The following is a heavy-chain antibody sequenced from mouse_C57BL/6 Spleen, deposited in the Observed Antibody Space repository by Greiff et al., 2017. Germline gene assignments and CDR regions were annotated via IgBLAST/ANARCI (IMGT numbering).Heavy chain of an antibody. CDR2: IYPGGGYT. V-gene: IGHV1-63*01. D-gene: IGHD2-1*01. CDR3: ARGLYYGNYSAWFAY. CDR1: GYTFTNYW. J-gene: IGHJ3*01. Sequence: VKLQESGAELVRPGTSVKMSCKASGYTFTNYWIGWAKQRPGHGLEWIGDIYPGGGYTNYNEKFKGKATLTADKSSSTAYMQFSSLTSEDSAIYYCARGLYYGNYSAWFAYWGQGTLVTVSA.